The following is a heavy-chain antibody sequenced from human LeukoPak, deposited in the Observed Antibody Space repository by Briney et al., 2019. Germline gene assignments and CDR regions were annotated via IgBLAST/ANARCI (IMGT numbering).Heavy chain of an antibody. CDR2: INPNSAGT. Sequence: ASVKDSLKASGYTFTDYYIHWVRQAPGQGLEWMGRINPNSAGTNYAQKFQGRVTMTRDTSISTAYMELSSLRSDDTAVYYCARPNRGEQDYYYFLYMDVCSERRTTTVSS. V-gene: IGHV1-2*02. D-gene: IGHD1-14*01. CDR3: ARPNRGEQDYYYFLYMDV. J-gene: IGHJ6*03. CDR1: GYTFTDYY.